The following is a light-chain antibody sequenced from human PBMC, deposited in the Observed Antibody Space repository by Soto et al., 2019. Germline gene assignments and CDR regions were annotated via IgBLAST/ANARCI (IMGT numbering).Light chain of an antibody. Sequence: EIVMTQSPATLSVSPGGRATLSCRASQSISDTLAWYQQKPGQAPRLLIHGASTRATGFPARFSGSGSGTDFTLTISSLQSEDFAVYYCQQYNNWPLTFGQGTRLEIK. CDR1: QSISDT. V-gene: IGKV3-15*01. CDR3: QQYNNWPLT. J-gene: IGKJ5*01. CDR2: GAS.